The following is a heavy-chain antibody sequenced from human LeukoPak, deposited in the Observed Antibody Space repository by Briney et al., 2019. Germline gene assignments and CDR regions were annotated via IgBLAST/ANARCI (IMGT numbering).Heavy chain of an antibody. Sequence: GGSLRLSCAASGFTFSSYSMNWVRQAPGKGLEWVSSISSSSSYIYYADSVKGRFTISRDNAKNSLYLQMNSLRAEDTAVYYCARGVRGVIIYYYYMDVWGKGTTVTVSS. CDR1: GFTFSSYS. CDR3: ARGVRGVIIYYYYMDV. D-gene: IGHD3-10*02. J-gene: IGHJ6*03. V-gene: IGHV3-21*01. CDR2: ISSSSSYI.